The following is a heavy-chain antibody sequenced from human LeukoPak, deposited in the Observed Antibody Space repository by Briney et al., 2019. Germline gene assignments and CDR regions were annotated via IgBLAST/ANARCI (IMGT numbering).Heavy chain of an antibody. Sequence: SETLSLTCTVSGGSISSSSYYWGWLRQPPGKGLEWIGSIYYSGNTYYNPSLKSRVTISLDTSKNQFSLRLNSVTAADTAVYYCAREERPVYSSSWYNWLDPWGQGTLVTVSS. CDR2: IYYSGNT. CDR3: AREERPVYSSSWYNWLDP. CDR1: GGSISSSSYY. D-gene: IGHD6-13*01. J-gene: IGHJ5*02. V-gene: IGHV4-39*07.